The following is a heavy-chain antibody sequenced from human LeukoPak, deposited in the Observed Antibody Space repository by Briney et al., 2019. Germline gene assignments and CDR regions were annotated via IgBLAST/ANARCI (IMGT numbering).Heavy chain of an antibody. Sequence: PSETLSLTCTVSGGSISSYYWSWIRQPPGKGLEWIGYIYYSGSTYYNPSLKSRVTISVDTSKNQFSLKLSSVTAADTAVYYCARHGSKDRYDYWGQGTLVTVSS. V-gene: IGHV4-59*04. CDR2: IYYSGST. J-gene: IGHJ4*02. D-gene: IGHD1-26*01. CDR3: ARHGSKDRYDY. CDR1: GGSISSYY.